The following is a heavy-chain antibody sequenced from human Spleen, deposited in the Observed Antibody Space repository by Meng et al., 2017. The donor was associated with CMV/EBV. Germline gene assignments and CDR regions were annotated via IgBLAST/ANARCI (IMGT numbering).Heavy chain of an antibody. CDR1: GYSISSGYY. Sequence: SETLSLTCTVSGYSISSGYYWNWIRQSPGKGLEWIAYFYYSGSTNYNPSLKNRVTISVDKSKNQFSLSLTSVTAADTAVYYCARGEGPGGSYSNWFDPWGQGTLVTVSS. D-gene: IGHD1-26*01. J-gene: IGHJ5*02. V-gene: IGHV4-61*05. CDR2: FYYSGST. CDR3: ARGEGPGGSYSNWFDP.